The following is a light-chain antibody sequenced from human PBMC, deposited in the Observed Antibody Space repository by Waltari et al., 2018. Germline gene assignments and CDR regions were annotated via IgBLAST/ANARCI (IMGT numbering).Light chain of an antibody. J-gene: IGLJ2*01. CDR3: QAWDTSTPVI. CDR2: QDT. V-gene: IGLV3-1*01. Sequence: SDELTQSPSVSVSPGQTATITCSGHKLGEKFASWYQQKPGQSPVLVIYQDTKRPSGIPERFSGSNSGNTATLTISGTQAMDEADYYCQAWDTSTPVIFGGGTKLTVL. CDR1: KLGEKF.